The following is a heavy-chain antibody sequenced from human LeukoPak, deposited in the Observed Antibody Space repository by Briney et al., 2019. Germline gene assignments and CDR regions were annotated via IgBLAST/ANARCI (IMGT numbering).Heavy chain of an antibody. V-gene: IGHV3-30*02. D-gene: IGHD6-19*01. CDR2: IRYDGSNK. J-gene: IGHJ4*02. CDR3: AREYSSGWFSPYYYFDY. Sequence: GGSLRLSCAASGFTFSSYGMHWVRQAPGKGLEWVAFIRYDGSNKYYADSVKGRFTISRDKSKNTLYLQMNSLRAEDTAVYYCAREYSSGWFSPYYYFDYWGQGTLVTVSS. CDR1: GFTFSSYG.